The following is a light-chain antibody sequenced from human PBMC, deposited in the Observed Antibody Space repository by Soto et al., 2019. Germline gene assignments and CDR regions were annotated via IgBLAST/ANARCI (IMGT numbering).Light chain of an antibody. CDR1: QSLRPTY. V-gene: IGKV3-20*01. Sequence: EVVLTQSPDTLSLSPGETATLSCRASQSLRPTYVAWYQQKPGQAPRLLIYGASFRATGIPDRFSGRGSGTDFTLSISRLEPEDFAVYYFQQYVTSPRTFGQGTKLDIK. CDR3: QQYVTSPRT. CDR2: GAS. J-gene: IGKJ1*01.